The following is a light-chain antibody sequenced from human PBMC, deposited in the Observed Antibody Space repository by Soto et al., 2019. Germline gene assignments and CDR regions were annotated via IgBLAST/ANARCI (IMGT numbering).Light chain of an antibody. CDR3: QQYGSSPRG. CDR1: QSVSSSY. CDR2: GAS. Sequence: EIVLTQSPGTLSLSPGERATLSCRASQSVSSSYLAWYQQKPAQAPRLLIYGASSRATGIPDRFSGSGSGTDFTLTISRLEPEDFAVYFCQQYGSSPRGFGQGTKVEIK. J-gene: IGKJ1*01. V-gene: IGKV3-20*01.